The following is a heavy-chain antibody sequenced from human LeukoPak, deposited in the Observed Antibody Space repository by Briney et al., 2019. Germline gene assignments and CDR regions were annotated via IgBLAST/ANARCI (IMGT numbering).Heavy chain of an antibody. D-gene: IGHD1-14*01. CDR3: ARRGVNPVDH. CDR2: MNEYSTTI. J-gene: IGHJ4*02. V-gene: IGHV3-74*01. Sequence: GGSLRLSCAASGFPFNSFWMHWFRQAPGKGLVWVSDMNEYSTTIRYADSVKGRFTISRDNAKSILYLQMNNLRAEDTAMYFCARRGVNPVDHWGQGTLVTVSS. CDR1: GFPFNSFW.